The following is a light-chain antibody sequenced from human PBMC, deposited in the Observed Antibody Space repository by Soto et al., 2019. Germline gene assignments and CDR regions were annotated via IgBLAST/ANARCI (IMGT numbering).Light chain of an antibody. J-gene: IGKJ2*01. CDR2: ASF. CDR3: QQNYITPYT. Sequence: DIQMTQSPSLSVSVGDKVTITCRASHSISNFLNWYQQKAGKAPKLLIYASFNLQSGVPSRFSGSGSGADFTLTISSLQPEDFATYYCQQNYITPYTFGQGTKLDIK. V-gene: IGKV1-39*01. CDR1: HSISNF.